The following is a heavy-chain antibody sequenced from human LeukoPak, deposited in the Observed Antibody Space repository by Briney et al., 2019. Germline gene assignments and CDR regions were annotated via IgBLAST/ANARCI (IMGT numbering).Heavy chain of an antibody. CDR1: GFTFSSYW. Sequence: GRSLRLSCAASGFTFSSYWVHWVRQAPGKGLVWVSRINSDGSSTTYADSVKGRFTISRDNAKNTLYLQMNSLRAEDTAVYYCVRELRYFDWAPGFDPWGQGTLVTVSS. CDR2: INSDGSST. D-gene: IGHD3-9*01. CDR3: VRELRYFDWAPGFDP. J-gene: IGHJ5*02. V-gene: IGHV3-74*01.